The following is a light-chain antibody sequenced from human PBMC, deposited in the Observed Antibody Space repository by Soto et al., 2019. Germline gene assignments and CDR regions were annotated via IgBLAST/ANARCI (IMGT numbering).Light chain of an antibody. V-gene: IGKV1-39*01. CDR3: QQSYSNTRT. J-gene: IGKJ1*01. Sequence: DIQMTQSPASVSASVGARFTITCLASQIISNYLNWYQQKEGKAPKLMIYDASTLQSGVPSRYSGSGSGTDFTLTLSSLQPEDFAIYYCQQSYSNTRTFGQGTKVDIK. CDR1: QIISNY. CDR2: DAS.